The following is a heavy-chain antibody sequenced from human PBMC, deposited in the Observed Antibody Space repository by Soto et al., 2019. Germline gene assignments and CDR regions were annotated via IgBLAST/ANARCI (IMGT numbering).Heavy chain of an antibody. V-gene: IGHV1-18*04. Sequence: ASVEVSCKASGYKLPTYFIPWGRQAPGQGLEWMGWISAYNGNTNYAQKLQGRVTMTTDTSTSTAYMELRSLRSDDTAVYYCARGYYDFWSGYYGMDVWGQGTTVTVSS. D-gene: IGHD3-3*01. J-gene: IGHJ6*02. CDR2: ISAYNGNT. CDR3: ARGYYDFWSGYYGMDV. CDR1: GYKLPTYF.